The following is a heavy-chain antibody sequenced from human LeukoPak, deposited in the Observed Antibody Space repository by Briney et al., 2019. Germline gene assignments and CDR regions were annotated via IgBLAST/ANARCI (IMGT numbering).Heavy chain of an antibody. Sequence: ASVKVSCKASGYTFTGYYMHWVRQAPGQGLEWMGWINPNSGGTNYAQKFQGRVTMTRDTSISTAYLQWSSLKASDTAMYYCARRYTTSDTAMADDAFDIWGQGTMVTVSS. V-gene: IGHV1-2*02. CDR3: ARRYTTSDTAMADDAFDI. CDR1: GYTFTGYY. J-gene: IGHJ3*02. CDR2: INPNSGGT. D-gene: IGHD5-18*01.